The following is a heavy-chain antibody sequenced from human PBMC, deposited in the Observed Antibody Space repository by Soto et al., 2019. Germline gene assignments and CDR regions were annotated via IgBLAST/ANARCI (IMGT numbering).Heavy chain of an antibody. D-gene: IGHD3-22*01. CDR1: GFTFDDYT. CDR3: AAGATSGYFSLFQH. CDR2: ISWEGGSR. J-gene: IGHJ1*01. Sequence: EVQLVESGGVVVQPGGSLRLSCAASGFTFDDYTMHWVRQAPGKGLEWVSLISWEGGSRYYADSVQGRFTISRDNSKNPLYLQMNKLGTEDTALYYCAAGATSGYFSLFQHWGQGTLVTVSP. V-gene: IGHV3-43*01.